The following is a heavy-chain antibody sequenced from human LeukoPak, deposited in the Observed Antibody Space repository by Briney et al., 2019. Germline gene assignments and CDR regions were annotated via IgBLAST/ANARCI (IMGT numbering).Heavy chain of an antibody. Sequence: GASVKVSCKASGGTFSSYAISWVRQAPGQGLEWMGGIIPIFGTANYAQKFQGRVTITTDESTSTAYMELSSLRSEDTAVYYCATTGEKNYFDYWGQGTLVTVSS. CDR2: IIPIFGTA. V-gene: IGHV1-69*05. D-gene: IGHD7-27*01. CDR3: ATTGEKNYFDY. J-gene: IGHJ4*02. CDR1: GGTFSSYA.